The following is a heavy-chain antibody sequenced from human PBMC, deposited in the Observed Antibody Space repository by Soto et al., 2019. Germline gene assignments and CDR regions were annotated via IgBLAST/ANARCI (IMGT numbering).Heavy chain of an antibody. J-gene: IGHJ4*02. CDR3: ARGGVGATGDY. CDR1: GFTFSSYS. V-gene: IGHV3-21*01. D-gene: IGHD1-26*01. Sequence: PWGSLRLSCAASGFTFSSYSINCFRQAPGKGLEWVSSISSSSSYIYYADSVKGRFTISRDNAKNSLYLQMNSLRAEDTAVYYCARGGVGATGDYWGQGTLVTVSS. CDR2: ISSSSSYI.